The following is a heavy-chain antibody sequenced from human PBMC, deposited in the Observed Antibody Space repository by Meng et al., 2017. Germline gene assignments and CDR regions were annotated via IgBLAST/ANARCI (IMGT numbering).Heavy chain of an antibody. J-gene: IGHJ4*02. CDR1: GGSTSSNY. CDR2: IYHSGST. D-gene: IGHD3-10*01. Sequence: SETLSLTCTVSGGSTSSNYWNWIRQPPGKGLEWIGYIYHSGSTSYNPSLKSRVTISVDTSKNQFSLKLSSVTAADTAMYYCARRAFGGYGYWGQGTLVTVSS. CDR3: ARRAFGGYGY. V-gene: IGHV4-59*01.